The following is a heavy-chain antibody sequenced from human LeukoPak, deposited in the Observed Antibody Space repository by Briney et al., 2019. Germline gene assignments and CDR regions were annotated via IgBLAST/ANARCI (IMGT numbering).Heavy chain of an antibody. V-gene: IGHV4-34*01. D-gene: IGHD6-13*01. J-gene: IGHJ5*02. CDR2: INHSGSA. CDR1: GGSFSGYY. Sequence: SKTLSLTCAVSGGSFSGYYWSWVRQPPGKGLEWIGEINHSGSANYNPSLKSRVTISVDTSKNQFSLKLSSVTAADTAVYYCARGRGSSSWYLYHWFDPWGQGTLVTVSS. CDR3: ARGRGSSSWYLYHWFDP.